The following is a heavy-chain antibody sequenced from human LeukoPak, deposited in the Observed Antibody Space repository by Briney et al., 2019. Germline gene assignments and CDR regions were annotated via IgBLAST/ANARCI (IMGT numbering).Heavy chain of an antibody. D-gene: IGHD7-27*01. V-gene: IGHV3-30*18. CDR3: AKDWGNWGYGYYFDH. CDR2: VSYDGSDK. CDR1: GFTFSTYG. J-gene: IGHJ4*02. Sequence: GGSLRLSCAASGFTFSTYGMHWVRQAPGRGLEWVAVVSYDGSDKYYADSVKGRFTISRDNSKNTLYLQMNSLRAEDTAVYYCAKDWGNWGYGYYFDHWGQGTLVTVSS.